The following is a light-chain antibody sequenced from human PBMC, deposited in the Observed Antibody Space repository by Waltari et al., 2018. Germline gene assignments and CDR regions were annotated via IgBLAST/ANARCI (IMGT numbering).Light chain of an antibody. J-gene: IGLJ3*02. V-gene: IGLV2-11*01. CDR1: SSDVGGYKY. Sequence: QSALTQPRSVSGSPGQSVAISCTGTSSDVGGYKYVSWYSHHTGKAPKLMIYDVGKRPSGVPDRFSGSKSGNTASLTISGLQAEDEAEYYCCSYAGSFTWLFGGGTKLTVL. CDR2: DVG. CDR3: CSYAGSFTWL.